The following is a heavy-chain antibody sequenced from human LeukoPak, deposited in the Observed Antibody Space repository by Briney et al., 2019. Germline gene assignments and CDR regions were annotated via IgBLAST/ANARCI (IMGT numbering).Heavy chain of an antibody. CDR1: GFTFSDFW. V-gene: IGHV3-74*01. CDR2: INKDGRAT. Sequence: GGSLRISCAASGFTFSDFWMHWFRQVPGKGLMWVPHINKDGRATNYADSVKGRFFMSRDNAKNTLYLQMNSLRDEDTALYYCAKDMIRGASDHWGQGILVTVSS. CDR3: AKDMIRGASDH. D-gene: IGHD3-10*01. J-gene: IGHJ4*02.